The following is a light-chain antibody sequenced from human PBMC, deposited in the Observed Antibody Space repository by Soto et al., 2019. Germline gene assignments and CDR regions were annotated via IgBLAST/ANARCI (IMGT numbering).Light chain of an antibody. J-gene: IGKJ5*01. CDR1: QSVSSSY. Sequence: MVLTQAPDTLGLAPGERATLSCRAIQSVSSSYLDWYQQKPGQAPRLLIYGASSRATGIPDRFSGSGSGTDFTLTISSLQSEDFATYYCQQSSSTPPIAFGQGTRLEI. V-gene: IGKV3-20*01. CDR3: QQSSSTPPIA. CDR2: GAS.